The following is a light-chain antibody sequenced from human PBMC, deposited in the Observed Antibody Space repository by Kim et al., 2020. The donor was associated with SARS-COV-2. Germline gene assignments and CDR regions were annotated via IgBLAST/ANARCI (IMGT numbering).Light chain of an antibody. CDR1: KLGEKY. J-gene: IGLJ3*02. V-gene: IGLV3-1*01. CDR3: QAWDSSTGV. Sequence: SVSPGQTASITCSGDKLGEKYACWYQQKPGQSPVLVIYQDSKRPSGIPERFSGSNSGNTATLTISGTQAMDEADYYCQAWDSSTGVFGGGTQLTVL. CDR2: QDS.